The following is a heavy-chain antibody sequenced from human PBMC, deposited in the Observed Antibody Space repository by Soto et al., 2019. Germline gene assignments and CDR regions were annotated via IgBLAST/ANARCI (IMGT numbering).Heavy chain of an antibody. Sequence: QVQLVESGGGVVQPGRSLSLSCAASGFTFSSYGMHWVRQAAGKGLEWVAVISYAGSNKYYADSVKGRFTISRDNSMNTLYLQMNSLRAEDTAVYYCAKGGRVLEWLPQGWGQGTLVTVSS. J-gene: IGHJ4*02. CDR2: ISYAGSNK. V-gene: IGHV3-30*18. D-gene: IGHD3-3*01. CDR1: GFTFSSYG. CDR3: AKGGRVLEWLPQG.